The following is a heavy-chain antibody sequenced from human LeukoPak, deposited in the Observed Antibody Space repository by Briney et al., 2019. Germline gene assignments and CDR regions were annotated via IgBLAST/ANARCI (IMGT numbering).Heavy chain of an antibody. V-gene: IGHV3-30*04. CDR1: GFTFSNYA. CDR2: ITYDGRNK. D-gene: IGHD3-10*01. CDR3: AKDETYYGSGSPPNLDY. J-gene: IGHJ4*02. Sequence: GSLRLSCAASGFTFSNYAIHWVRQAPGKGLEWVAVITYDGRNKYYADSVKGRFTISRDNSKSTLYLQINSLRAEDTAVYYCAKDETYYGSGSPPNLDYWGQGTLVTVSS.